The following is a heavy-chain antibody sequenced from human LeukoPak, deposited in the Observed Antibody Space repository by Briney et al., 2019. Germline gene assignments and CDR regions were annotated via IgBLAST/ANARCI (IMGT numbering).Heavy chain of an antibody. J-gene: IGHJ4*02. D-gene: IGHD3-22*01. CDR3: ARVRSGYSRSVDY. Sequence: PGGSLRLSCAASGFTVSTNYMSWVRQAPGKGLEWVSVIYSGGSTYYADSVKGRFTISRDNSKNTLYLQMNSLRAEDTAVYYCARVRSGYSRSVDYWGQGTLVTVSS. V-gene: IGHV3-66*02. CDR2: IYSGGST. CDR1: GFTVSTNY.